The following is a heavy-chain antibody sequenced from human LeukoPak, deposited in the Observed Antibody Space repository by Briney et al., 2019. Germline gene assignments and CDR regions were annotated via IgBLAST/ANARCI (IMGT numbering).Heavy chain of an antibody. Sequence: GGSLRLSCAASGFTFTTYAMSWIRQAPGKGLEWVSYISSGGTTIYYADSVKGRFTISRDNAKNSLNLQMNSLRAEDTAVYYCARAPPPPDYWGQGTLVTVSS. V-gene: IGHV3-11*04. CDR1: GFTFTTYA. CDR2: ISSGGTTI. CDR3: ARAPPPPDY. J-gene: IGHJ4*02.